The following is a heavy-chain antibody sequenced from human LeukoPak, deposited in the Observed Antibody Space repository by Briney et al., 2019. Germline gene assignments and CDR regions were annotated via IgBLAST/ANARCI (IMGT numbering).Heavy chain of an antibody. CDR1: GGSISSYH. CDR2: IYYTGST. CDR3: TRSLGVVIHGGMDV. J-gene: IGHJ6*02. Sequence: SETLSLTCTVSGGSISSYHWSWIRQPPGKGLEWIGHIYYTGSTNYNPSLKSRVTISLDTSKNQFSLTLSSVTAADTAVYYCTRSLGVVIHGGMDVWGQGTTVTVSS. D-gene: IGHD3-3*01. V-gene: IGHV4-59*01.